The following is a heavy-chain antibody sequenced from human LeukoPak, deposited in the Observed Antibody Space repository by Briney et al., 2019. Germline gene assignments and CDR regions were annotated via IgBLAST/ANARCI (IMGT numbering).Heavy chain of an antibody. V-gene: IGHV4-59*01. Sequence: SETLSLTCAVYGGSFSGYYWSWIRQPPGKGLEWIGYIYYSGSTNYNPSLKSRVTISVDTSKNQFSLKLSSVTAADTAVYYCASASDYGDYIDWGQGTLVTVSS. CDR2: IYYSGST. CDR1: GGSFSGYY. CDR3: ASASDYGDYID. J-gene: IGHJ4*02. D-gene: IGHD4-17*01.